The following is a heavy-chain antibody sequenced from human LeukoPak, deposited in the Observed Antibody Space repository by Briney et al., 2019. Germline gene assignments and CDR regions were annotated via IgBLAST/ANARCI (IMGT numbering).Heavy chain of an antibody. J-gene: IGHJ5*02. CDR2: LYGGGSA. CDR3: ARGGRDYSNYWFDP. D-gene: IGHD4-11*01. CDR1: GFSVSNNY. Sequence: GGSLRLSCAASGFSVSNNYMSWVRQAPGKGLEWVSVLYGGGSAYYADSVKGRFTISRDSSKNTLYLQMSSLRAEDTAVYFCARGGRDYSNYWFDPWGQGILVTVSS. V-gene: IGHV3-53*01.